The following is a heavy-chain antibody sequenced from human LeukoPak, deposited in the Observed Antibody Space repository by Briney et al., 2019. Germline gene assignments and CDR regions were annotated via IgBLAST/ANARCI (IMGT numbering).Heavy chain of an antibody. J-gene: IGHJ4*02. D-gene: IGHD1-1*01. CDR3: ARGTGTTDY. CDR1: GYTFTSYY. Sequence: ASVKVSCKASGYTFTSYYMHWVRQAPGQGLEWMGIINPSGGSTSYAQKFQGRVTMTRDMSTSTAYMELRSLRSDDTAVYYCARGTGTTDYWGQGTLVTVSS. CDR2: INPSGGST. V-gene: IGHV1-46*01.